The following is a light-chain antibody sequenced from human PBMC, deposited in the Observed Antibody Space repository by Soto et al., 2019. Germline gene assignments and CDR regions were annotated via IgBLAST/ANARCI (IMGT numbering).Light chain of an antibody. CDR1: QSVSSSY. CDR3: QQYGSSRVT. J-gene: IGKJ5*01. V-gene: IGKV3-20*01. Sequence: EIVLTQSPGTLSLSPGERATLSCRARQSVSSSYLAWYQQKPGQAPRLLIYGASSRATGNPDRFSGSGSGTDFTLTISRLEPEDFAVYYCQQYGSSRVTFGQGTRLEMK. CDR2: GAS.